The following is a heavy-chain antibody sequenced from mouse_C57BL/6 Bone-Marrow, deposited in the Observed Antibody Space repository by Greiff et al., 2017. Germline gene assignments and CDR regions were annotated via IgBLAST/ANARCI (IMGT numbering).Heavy chain of an antibody. J-gene: IGHJ2*01. CDR1: GYTFTNYW. Sequence: QVHVKQSGAELVRPGTSVKMSCKASGYTFTNYWIGWAKQRPGHGLEWIGDIYPGGGYTNYNEKFKGKATLTADKSSSTAYMQLSSLTSEDSAIYYCARSRGGYYFDYWGQGTTLTVSS. CDR3: ARSRGGYYFDY. CDR2: IYPGGGYT. V-gene: IGHV1-63*01.